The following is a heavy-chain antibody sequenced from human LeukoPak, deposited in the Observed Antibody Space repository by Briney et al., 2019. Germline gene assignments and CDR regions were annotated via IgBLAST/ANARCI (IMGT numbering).Heavy chain of an antibody. J-gene: IGHJ4*02. CDR2: IIPIFGTA. CDR3: ARDKGAYCGGDCPIDY. V-gene: IGHV1-69*01. D-gene: IGHD2-21*02. Sequence: ASVKVSCKASGGTFSSYAISWVRQAPGQGLEWMGGIIPIFGTANYAQKFQGRVTITADESTSTAYMELSSLRSEDTAVYYCARDKGAYCGGDCPIDYWGQGTLVTVSS. CDR1: GGTFSSYA.